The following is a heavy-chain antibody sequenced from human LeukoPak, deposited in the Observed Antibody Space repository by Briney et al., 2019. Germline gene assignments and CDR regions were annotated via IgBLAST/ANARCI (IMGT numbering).Heavy chain of an antibody. V-gene: IGHV3-21*01. Sequence: GGSLRLSCAASGFTFSSYSMNWFRQAPGKGLEWVSSISSSSSYIYYADSVKGRFTISRDNAKNSLYLQMNSLRAEDTAVYYCARESFRMRESKTWFDPWGQGTLVTVSS. J-gene: IGHJ5*02. CDR1: GFTFSSYS. CDR3: ARESFRMRESKTWFDP. CDR2: ISSSSSYI. D-gene: IGHD2-15*01.